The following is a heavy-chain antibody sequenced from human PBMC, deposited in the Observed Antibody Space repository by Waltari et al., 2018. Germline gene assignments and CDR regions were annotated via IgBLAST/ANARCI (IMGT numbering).Heavy chain of an antibody. Sequence: QVQLQESGPGLVKPSQTLSLTCTVSGGSISSGDYYWSWIRQPPGKGLEWIGYIYYSGSTYYNPSLKSRVTISVDTSKNQFSLKLSSVTAADTAVYYCARASGGYDILTGQTDIDAFDIWGQGTMVTVSS. CDR2: IYYSGST. CDR3: ARASGGYDILTGQTDIDAFDI. CDR1: GGSISSGDYY. V-gene: IGHV4-30-4*08. D-gene: IGHD3-9*01. J-gene: IGHJ3*02.